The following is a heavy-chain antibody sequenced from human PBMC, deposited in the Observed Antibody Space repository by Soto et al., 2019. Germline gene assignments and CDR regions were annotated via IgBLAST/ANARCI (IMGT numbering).Heavy chain of an antibody. J-gene: IGHJ4*02. D-gene: IGHD3-16*01. CDR2: IYYSGST. CDR1: GGSISSGGYY. Sequence: QVQLQESGPGLVKPSQTLSLTCTVSGGSISSGGYYWSWIRQHPGKGLEWIGYIYYSGSTYYNPSIKNRVTIPVDTSKNQSSLKLSSVTAADTAVYYCARDYAGNPQFDYWGQGTLVTVSS. CDR3: ARDYAGNPQFDY. V-gene: IGHV4-31*03.